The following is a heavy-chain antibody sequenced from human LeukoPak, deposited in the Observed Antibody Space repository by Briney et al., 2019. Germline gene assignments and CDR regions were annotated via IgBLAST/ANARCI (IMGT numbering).Heavy chain of an antibody. CDR1: GFTFSSYS. D-gene: IGHD3-10*01. CDR2: ISSSSTYI. V-gene: IGHV3-21*01. Sequence: GGSLRLSCAASGFTFSSYSMNWVRQAPGKGLEWVSSISSSSTYIYYADSLKGRFTISRDNAENSLFLQMNSLRAEDTAVYYCARFIRGDVYYFDYWGQGTLVTVSS. CDR3: ARFIRGDVYYFDY. J-gene: IGHJ4*02.